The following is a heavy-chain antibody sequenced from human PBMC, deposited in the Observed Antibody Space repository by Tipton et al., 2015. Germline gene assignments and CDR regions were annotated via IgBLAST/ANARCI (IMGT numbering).Heavy chain of an antibody. CDR2: IRSKANTYAT. Sequence: SLRLSCAASGFTFSDSSMHWVRQASGKGLEWVGQIRSKANTYATAYAAPVKGRFTISRDDSKNTAYLQMNSLRTEDTAVYYCARHSDVSGSYYTYWYIDLWGRGTLVTVSS. V-gene: IGHV3-73*01. CDR1: GFTFSDSS. D-gene: IGHD3-10*01. CDR3: ARHSDVSGSYYTYWYIDL. J-gene: IGHJ2*01.